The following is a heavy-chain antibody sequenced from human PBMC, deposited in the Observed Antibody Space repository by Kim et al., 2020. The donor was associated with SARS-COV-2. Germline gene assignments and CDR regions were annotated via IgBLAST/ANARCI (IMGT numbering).Heavy chain of an antibody. CDR2: T. CDR3: TRVSFQHAYDV. J-gene: IGHJ3*01. Sequence: TEYAASVKGRFTVSRDDSEQSLYLQMNGLKAGDAAVYFCTRVSFQHAYDVWGQGAVVTVSS. V-gene: IGHV3-72*01.